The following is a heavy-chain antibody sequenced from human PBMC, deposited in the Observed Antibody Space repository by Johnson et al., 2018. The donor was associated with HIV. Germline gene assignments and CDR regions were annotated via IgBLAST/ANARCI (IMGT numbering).Heavy chain of an antibody. V-gene: IGHV3-30*14. CDR2: ISYDGSNK. CDR3: ARGINTVTTSGDAFDI. J-gene: IGHJ3*02. CDR1: GFSVSSYA. D-gene: IGHD4-11*01. Sequence: QVQLVESGGGLIQTGGSLGVSCEASGFSVSSYAMHWVRQAPGKGLEWVAVISYDGSNKYYADSVKGRFTISRDNSKNTLYLQMNSLRAEDTALYYCARGINTVTTSGDAFDIWGQGTMVTVSS.